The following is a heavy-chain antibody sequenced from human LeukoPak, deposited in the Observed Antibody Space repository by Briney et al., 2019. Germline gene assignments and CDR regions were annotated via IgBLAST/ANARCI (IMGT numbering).Heavy chain of an antibody. Sequence: SVKVSCTASGVTFSSYTISWVRQAPGQGLEWMGRIIPIIGIANYAQKFQGRVTITADKSTRTAYMELSSLRSEDTAVDYCARIAKAINWIERYYYMDVWGKGTTITVS. J-gene: IGHJ6*03. D-gene: IGHD1-1*01. V-gene: IGHV1-69*02. CDR3: ARIAKAINWIERYYYMDV. CDR1: GVTFSSYT. CDR2: IIPIIGIA.